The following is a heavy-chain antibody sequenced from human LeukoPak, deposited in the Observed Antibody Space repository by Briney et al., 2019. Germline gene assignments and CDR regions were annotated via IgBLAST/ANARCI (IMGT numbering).Heavy chain of an antibody. V-gene: IGHV3-23*01. D-gene: IGHD2-15*01. J-gene: IGHJ6*02. Sequence: GGSLRLSCAASGFTFSSYAMSWVRQAPGKGLEWLSGISGSGGNTYYANSVKGRFTISRDNSKNMVYLQMNSLSFEDRTRLYCAKEYCSGGRCYGAMDVWGQGTTVTVSS. CDR2: ISGSGGNT. CDR1: GFTFSSYA. CDR3: AKEYCSGGRCYGAMDV.